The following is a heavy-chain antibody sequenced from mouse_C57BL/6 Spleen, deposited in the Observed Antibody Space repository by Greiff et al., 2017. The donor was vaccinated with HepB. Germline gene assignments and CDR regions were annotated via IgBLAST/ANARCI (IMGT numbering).Heavy chain of an antibody. CDR3: ARSMIRRWYFDV. Sequence: VQLQQSGAELVMPGASVKLSCKASGYTFTSYWMHWVKQRPGQGLEWIGEIDPSDSYTNYNQKFKGKSTLTVDKSSSTAYMQLSSLTSEDSAVYYWARSMIRRWYFDVWGTGTTVTVSS. J-gene: IGHJ1*03. CDR2: IDPSDSYT. D-gene: IGHD2-3*01. CDR1: GYTFTSYW. V-gene: IGHV1-69*01.